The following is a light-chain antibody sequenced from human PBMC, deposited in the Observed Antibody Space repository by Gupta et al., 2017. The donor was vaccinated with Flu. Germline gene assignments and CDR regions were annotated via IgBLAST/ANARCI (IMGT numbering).Light chain of an antibody. J-gene: IGKJ1*01. Sequence: PGTLSLHPGERATLSCRASQSVTSHYLAWYQQKVGQAPRLLIYGVSIRATGIPDRFSGSGSGTHFTLTISRLEPEDFAVYYCQQYSSPWTFGQGTKVETK. CDR1: QSVTSHY. V-gene: IGKV3-20*01. CDR2: GVS. CDR3: QQYSSPWT.